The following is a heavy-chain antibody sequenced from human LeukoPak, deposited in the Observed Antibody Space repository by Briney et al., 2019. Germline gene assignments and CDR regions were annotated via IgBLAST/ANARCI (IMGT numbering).Heavy chain of an antibody. Sequence: GGSLRLSCAASGFTFSSYSMNWVRQAPGKGLEWVSSISSSSSYIHYADSVKGRFTISRDNAKNSLYLQMNSLRAEDTAVYYCARDWGAIAVAGTPEHWGQGTLVTVSS. D-gene: IGHD6-19*01. CDR3: ARDWGAIAVAGTPEH. V-gene: IGHV3-21*01. CDR2: ISSSSSYI. J-gene: IGHJ1*01. CDR1: GFTFSSYS.